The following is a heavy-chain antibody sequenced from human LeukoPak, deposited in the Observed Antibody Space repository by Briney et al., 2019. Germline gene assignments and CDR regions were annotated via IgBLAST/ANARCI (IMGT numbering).Heavy chain of an antibody. Sequence: GGSLRLSCAASGFTFSSYAMSWVRQAPGKGLEWVAAISNSGGDTLYSDSGKGRFTIARDNSKNTLYLQMNSLRVDDTAVYYCAQQLGYCSGGTCYFTYWGQGTLVTVSS. V-gene: IGHV3-23*01. J-gene: IGHJ1*01. CDR3: AQQLGYCSGGTCYFTY. CDR2: ISNSGGDT. CDR1: GFTFSSYA. D-gene: IGHD2-15*01.